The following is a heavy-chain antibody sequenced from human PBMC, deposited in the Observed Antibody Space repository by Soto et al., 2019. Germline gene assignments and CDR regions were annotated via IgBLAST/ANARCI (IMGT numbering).Heavy chain of an antibody. CDR3: ARDITIFGVVLRYYYYGMDV. J-gene: IGHJ6*02. D-gene: IGHD3-3*01. CDR1: GFTFSSYW. CDR2: IKQDGSEK. Sequence: VGSLRLSCAASGFTFSSYWMSWVRQAPGKGLEWVANIKQDGSEKYYVDSVKGRFTISRDNAKNSLYLQMNSLRAEDTAVYYCARDITIFGVVLRYYYYGMDVWGQGTTVTVSS. V-gene: IGHV3-7*03.